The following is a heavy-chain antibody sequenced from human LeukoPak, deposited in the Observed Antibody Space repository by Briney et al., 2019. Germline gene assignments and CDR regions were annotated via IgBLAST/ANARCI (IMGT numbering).Heavy chain of an antibody. CDR3: ARGPNLYYDSSGYEDY. V-gene: IGHV1-69*05. D-gene: IGHD3-22*01. CDR1: GGTFSSYA. J-gene: IGHJ4*02. CDR2: IIPIFGTA. Sequence: GASVEVSCKASGGTFSSYAISWVRQAPGQGLEWMGRIIPIFGTANYAQKFQGRVTITTDESTSTAYMELSSLRSEDTAVYYCARGPNLYYDSSGYEDYWGQGTLVTVSS.